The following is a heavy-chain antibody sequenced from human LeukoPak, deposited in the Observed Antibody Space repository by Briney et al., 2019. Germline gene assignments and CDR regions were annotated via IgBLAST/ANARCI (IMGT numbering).Heavy chain of an antibody. V-gene: IGHV3-30*18. D-gene: IGHD3-22*01. Sequence: GRSLRLSCAASGFTFSSYGMHWVRQAPGKGLEWVAVISYDGSNKYYADPVKGRFTISRDNSKNTLYLQMNSLRAEDTAVYYCAKESGYSSGYYYWDYWGQGTLVTVSS. J-gene: IGHJ4*02. CDR3: AKESGYSSGYYYWDY. CDR2: ISYDGSNK. CDR1: GFTFSSYG.